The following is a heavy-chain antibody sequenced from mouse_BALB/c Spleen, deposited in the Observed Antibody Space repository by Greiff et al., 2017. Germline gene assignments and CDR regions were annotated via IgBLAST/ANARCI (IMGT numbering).Heavy chain of an antibody. Sequence: EVQLQESGPGLVKPSQSLSLTCSVTGYSITSGYYWNWIRQFPGNKLEWMGYISYDGSNNYNPSLKNRISITRDTSKNQFFLKLNSVTTEDTATYYCARGDGYYPYYAMDYWGQGTSVTVSS. V-gene: IGHV3-6*02. CDR3: ARGDGYYPYYAMDY. CDR1: GYSITSGYY. CDR2: ISYDGSN. D-gene: IGHD2-3*01. J-gene: IGHJ4*01.